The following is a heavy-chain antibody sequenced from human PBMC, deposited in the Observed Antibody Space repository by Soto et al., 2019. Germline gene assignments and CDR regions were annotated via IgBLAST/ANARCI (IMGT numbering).Heavy chain of an antibody. V-gene: IGHV4-59*01. CDR3: ASLDILTGYYAFDY. CDR1: GGSISSYY. CDR2: IYYSGST. J-gene: IGHJ4*02. D-gene: IGHD3-9*01. Sequence: SETLSLTCTVSGGSISSYYWSWIRQPPGKGLEWIGYIYYSGSTNYNPSLKSRVTISVDTSKNQFSLKLSSVTAADTAVYYCASLDILTGYYAFDYWGQGTLVTVSS.